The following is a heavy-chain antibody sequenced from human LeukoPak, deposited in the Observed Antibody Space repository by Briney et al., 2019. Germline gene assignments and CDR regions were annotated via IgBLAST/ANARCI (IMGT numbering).Heavy chain of an antibody. D-gene: IGHD3-9*01. V-gene: IGHV4-30-2*01. Sequence: KSSETLSLTCTVSGGSISSGGYYWSWIRQPPGKGLEWIGYIYHSGSTYYNPSLKSRVTISVDRSKNQFSLKLSSVTAADTAVYYCARRNNDILTGPIDYWGQGTLVTVSS. CDR1: GGSISSGGYY. J-gene: IGHJ4*02. CDR2: IYHSGST. CDR3: ARRNNDILTGPIDY.